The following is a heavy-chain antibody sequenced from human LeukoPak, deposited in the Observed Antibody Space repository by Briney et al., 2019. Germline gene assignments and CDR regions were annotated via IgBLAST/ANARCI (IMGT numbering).Heavy chain of an antibody. J-gene: IGHJ6*03. CDR3: ARGNFDWLPNYYYYMDV. CDR1: GGSISSYY. D-gene: IGHD3-9*01. Sequence: PSETLSLTCTVSGGSISSYYWTWIRQPPGKGLEWIGYVYNSGSTNYNPSLKSRVTISVDKSKNQFSLKLTSVTAADTAVYYCARGNFDWLPNYYYYMDVWGKGTTVTISS. CDR2: VYNSGST. V-gene: IGHV4-59*01.